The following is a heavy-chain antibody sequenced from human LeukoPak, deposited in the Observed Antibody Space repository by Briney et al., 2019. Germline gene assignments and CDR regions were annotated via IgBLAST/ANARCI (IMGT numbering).Heavy chain of an antibody. CDR3: ATEILGAPTPGAY. CDR1: IDSTSGNY. D-gene: IGHD2-8*02. V-gene: IGHV4-4*02. J-gene: IGHJ4*02. Sequence: SETLSLTCAVSIDSTSGNYWSWVRQSPGKGLEWIGEVHRSGRTNYMPSLKSRVTISIDKSKDQISLDLTSVTAADTAVYYCATEILGAPTPGAYWGQGTLVTVPS. CDR2: VHRSGRT.